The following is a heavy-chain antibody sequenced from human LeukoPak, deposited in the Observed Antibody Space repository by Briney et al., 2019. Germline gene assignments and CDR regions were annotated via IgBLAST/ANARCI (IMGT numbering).Heavy chain of an antibody. D-gene: IGHD3-22*01. CDR1: GFTFSSYA. CDR2: ISGSGGST. Sequence: GGSLRLSCAASGFTFSSYAMSWVRQAPGKGLEWVSAISGSGGSTYYADSVKGRFTISRDNSKNTLYLQMNSLRAEVTAVYYCAKDSGYYDSSGPKGYWGQGTLVTVSS. V-gene: IGHV3-23*01. J-gene: IGHJ4*02. CDR3: AKDSGYYDSSGPKGY.